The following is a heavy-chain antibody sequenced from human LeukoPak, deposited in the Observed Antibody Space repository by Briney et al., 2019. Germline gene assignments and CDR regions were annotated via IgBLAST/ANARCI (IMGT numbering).Heavy chain of an antibody. CDR2: ISGSGVGT. CDR1: GFTFSSYT. J-gene: IGHJ4*02. Sequence: GGSLRLSCAASGFTFSSYTMNWVRQAPGKGLEWVSAISGSGVGTYYADSVKGRFTISRDNSWNTLYLQMSSLRAEDTAVYYCAKDGALSTSWYFYCDYWGQGTLVTVSS. CDR3: AKDGALSTSWYFYCDY. V-gene: IGHV3-23*01. D-gene: IGHD2-2*01.